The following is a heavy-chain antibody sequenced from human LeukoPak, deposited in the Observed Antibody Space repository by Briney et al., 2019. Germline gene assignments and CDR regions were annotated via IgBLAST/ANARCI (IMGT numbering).Heavy chain of an antibody. CDR3: ARGRKSKIFGVVISSTQVEDNWFDP. V-gene: IGHV3-30*03. CDR2: ISYDGSNK. Sequence: GRSLRLSCAASGFTFSSYGMHWVRQAPGKGLEWVAVISYDGSNKYYADSVKGRFTISRDNSKNTLYLQMGSLRAEDMAVYYCARGRKSKIFGVVISSTQVEDNWFDPWGQGSLVTVSS. J-gene: IGHJ5*02. CDR1: GFTFSSYG. D-gene: IGHD3-3*01.